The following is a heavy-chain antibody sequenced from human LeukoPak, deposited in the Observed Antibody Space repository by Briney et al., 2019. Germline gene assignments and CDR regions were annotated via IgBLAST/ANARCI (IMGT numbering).Heavy chain of an antibody. CDR1: GFTFTSYG. D-gene: IGHD1-1*01. V-gene: IGHV3-30*02. CDR3: AKGWTNYFDY. CDR2: IRYGGSNT. Sequence: GGSLRLSCAASGFTFTSYGMHWVRQAPGKGLEWVAFIRYGGSNTYDTDSVKGRFTISRDNSKNTLYLQMNSLRTEDTAVYYCAKGWTNYFDYWGQGTLVTVSS. J-gene: IGHJ4*02.